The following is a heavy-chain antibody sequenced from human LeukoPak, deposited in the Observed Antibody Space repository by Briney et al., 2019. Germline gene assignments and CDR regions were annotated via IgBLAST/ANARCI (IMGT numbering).Heavy chain of an antibody. V-gene: IGHV4-34*01. CDR1: GVSFDDYY. CDR3: TRMTAGHDY. CDR2: INHSGYT. J-gene: IGHJ4*02. D-gene: IGHD2-21*02. Sequence: SETLSLTCAVSGVSFDDYYWSWVPQTPGKGLEWIGEINHSGYTNDSPSLKSRVTPSTDTSRKQFSLNLRSVTVADTGIYYCTRMTAGHDYWGQGTLVTVSS.